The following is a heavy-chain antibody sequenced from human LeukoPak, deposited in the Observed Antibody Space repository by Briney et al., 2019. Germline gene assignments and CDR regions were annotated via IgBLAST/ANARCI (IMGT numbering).Heavy chain of an antibody. CDR1: GGSISSYY. J-gene: IGHJ4*02. CDR3: ASSTGRDFDY. D-gene: IGHD3-10*01. Sequence: SETLSLTCTVSGGSISSYYWSWIRQPPGKGLEWIGYIYYSGSTNYNPSLKSRVTISVDTSKNQFSLKLSFVTAADTAVYYCASSTGRDFDYWGQGTLVTVSS. V-gene: IGHV4-59*01. CDR2: IYYSGST.